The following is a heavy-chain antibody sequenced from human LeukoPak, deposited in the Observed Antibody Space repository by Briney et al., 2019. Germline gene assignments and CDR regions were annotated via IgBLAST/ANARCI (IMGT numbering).Heavy chain of an antibody. V-gene: IGHV4-34*01. D-gene: IGHD1-7*01. CDR2: ISHSGST. CDR1: GGSFSGYY. Sequence: SETLSLTCAVYGGSFSGYYWSWIRQPPGKGLEWIGEISHSGSTNYNPSLKSRVTISVDTSKNQFSLKLSSVTAADTAVYYCASLGTTLGNYYYYGMDVWGQGTTVTVSS. CDR3: ASLGTTLGNYYYYGMDV. J-gene: IGHJ6*02.